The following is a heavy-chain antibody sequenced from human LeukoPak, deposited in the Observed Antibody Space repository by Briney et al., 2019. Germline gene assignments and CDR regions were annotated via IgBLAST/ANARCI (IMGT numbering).Heavy chain of an antibody. D-gene: IGHD6-19*01. Sequence: PGGSLRLSCAASGLTFSSYAMSWVRQAPGKGLEWVSSISGSGGNSDFADSVQGRFTISRDNSRNTLYLQMSSLRAEDTAVYYCAQGSAVSSTGWFDPWGQGTLVTVSS. V-gene: IGHV3-23*01. J-gene: IGHJ5*02. CDR1: GLTFSSYA. CDR3: AQGSAVSSTGWFDP. CDR2: ISGSGGNS.